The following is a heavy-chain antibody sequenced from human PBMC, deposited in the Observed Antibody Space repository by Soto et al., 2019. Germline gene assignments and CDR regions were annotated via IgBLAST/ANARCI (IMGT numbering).Heavy chain of an antibody. Sequence: SETLSLTCTVSGGSISSGDYYWSWIRQPPGKGLEWIGYIYYSGSTYYNPSLKSRVTISVDTSKNQFSLKLSSVTAADPAVYYCARDSLAIFGVVEVYYYGMDVWGQGTTVTVSS. D-gene: IGHD3-3*01. CDR2: IYYSGST. CDR3: ARDSLAIFGVVEVYYYGMDV. CDR1: GGSISSGDYY. J-gene: IGHJ6*02. V-gene: IGHV4-30-4*01.